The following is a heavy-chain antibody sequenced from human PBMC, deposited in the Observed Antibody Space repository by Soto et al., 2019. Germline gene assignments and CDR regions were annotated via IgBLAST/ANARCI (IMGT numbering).Heavy chain of an antibody. D-gene: IGHD6-19*01. CDR2: INPSGGST. CDR3: ATAERAVAGLYYYYGMDV. Sequence: SSVKVSCKASGYTFTSYYMHWVRQAPGQGLEWMGIINPSGGSTSYAQKFQGRVTMTRDTSTSTVYMELSSLRSEDTAVYYCATAERAVAGLYYYYGMDVWGQGTTVTVSS. CDR1: GYTFTSYY. J-gene: IGHJ6*02. V-gene: IGHV1-46*01.